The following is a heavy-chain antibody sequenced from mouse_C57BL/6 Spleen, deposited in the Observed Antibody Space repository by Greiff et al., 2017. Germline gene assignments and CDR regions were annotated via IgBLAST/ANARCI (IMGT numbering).Heavy chain of an antibody. CDR1: GYTFTSYW. Sequence: QVQLKQPGAELVMPGASVKLSCKASGYTFTSYWMHWVKQRPGQGLEWIGEIDPSDSYTNYNQKFKGKSTLTVDKSSSTAYMQLSSLTSEDSAVYYCARRHYGSSYYCDYWGQGTTLTVSS. CDR2: IDPSDSYT. D-gene: IGHD1-1*01. J-gene: IGHJ2*01. CDR3: ARRHYGSSYYCDY. V-gene: IGHV1-69*01.